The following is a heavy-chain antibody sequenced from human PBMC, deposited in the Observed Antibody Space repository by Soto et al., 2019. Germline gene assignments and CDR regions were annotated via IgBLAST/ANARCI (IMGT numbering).Heavy chain of an antibody. J-gene: IGHJ4*02. V-gene: IGHV1-8*01. D-gene: IGHD1-1*01. CDR2: MNPNSGNT. CDR3: ARGPTWAGNVDY. CDR1: GYTFTSYD. Sequence: QVQLVQSGAEVKKPGASVKVSCKASGYTFTSYDINWVRQATGQGFEWMGWMNPNSGNTGYAQRFQGRVTMTRNTSLSTAYMELSSLRSEATAVYYCARGPTWAGNVDYWGQGTLVTVSS.